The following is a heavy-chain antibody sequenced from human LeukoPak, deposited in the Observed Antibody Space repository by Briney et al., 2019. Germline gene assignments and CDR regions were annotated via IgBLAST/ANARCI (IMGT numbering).Heavy chain of an antibody. CDR3: ARGSITMVRGPRYNWFDP. CDR1: GGSFSGYY. J-gene: IGHJ5*02. CDR2: INHSGGT. D-gene: IGHD3-10*01. Sequence: PSETLSLTCAVYGGSFSGYYWSWIRQPPGKGLEWIGEINHSGGTNYNPSLKSRVTISVDTSKNQFSLKLSSVTAADTAVYYCARGSITMVRGPRYNWFDPWGQGTLVTVSS. V-gene: IGHV4-34*01.